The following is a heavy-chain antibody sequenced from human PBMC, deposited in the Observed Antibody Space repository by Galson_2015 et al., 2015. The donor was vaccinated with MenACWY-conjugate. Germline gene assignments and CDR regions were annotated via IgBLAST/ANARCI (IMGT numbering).Heavy chain of an antibody. CDR1: GLTFTNAW. Sequence: SLRLSCAASGLTFTNAWMTWVRQAPGKGLEWVANIKQDASEKYYLDSVKGRFTISRDNAKNSLSLQMNSLRAEDTALYYCARAIAVASQAFDIWGQGTMVTVSS. D-gene: IGHD6-19*01. V-gene: IGHV3-7*03. CDR3: ARAIAVASQAFDI. CDR2: IKQDASEK. J-gene: IGHJ3*02.